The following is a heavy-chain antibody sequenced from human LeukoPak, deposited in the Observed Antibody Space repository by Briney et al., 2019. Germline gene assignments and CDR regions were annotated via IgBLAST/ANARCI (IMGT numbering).Heavy chain of an antibody. J-gene: IGHJ4*02. V-gene: IGHV3-30*02. CDR2: IRYDGSNK. Sequence: GGSLRLSCAASGFTFSSYGMHWVRQAPGKGLEWVAFIRYDGSNKYYADSVKGRFTISRDNSKNTLYLQMNSLRAEDTAVYYCTKDRGLVRDYYFDYWGQGTLVTVSS. CDR3: TKDRGLVRDYYFDY. CDR1: GFTFSSYG. D-gene: IGHD6-19*01.